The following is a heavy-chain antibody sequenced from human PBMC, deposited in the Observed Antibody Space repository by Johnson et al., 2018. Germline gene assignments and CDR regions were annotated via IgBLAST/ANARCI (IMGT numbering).Heavy chain of an antibody. Sequence: EVQLVETGGGLVPPGGSLRLSCAASGFTFSNYNMPWVRQATGKGLEWVSGIGTGGDTYYSASVKGRFPISREDAKNSLYLPRNGLRAGDTAVYYCARAYTFDMWGQGTVVTGSS. V-gene: IGHV3-13*01. D-gene: IGHD3-16*01. CDR2: IGTGGDT. CDR3: ARAYTFDM. CDR1: GFTFSNYN. J-gene: IGHJ3*02.